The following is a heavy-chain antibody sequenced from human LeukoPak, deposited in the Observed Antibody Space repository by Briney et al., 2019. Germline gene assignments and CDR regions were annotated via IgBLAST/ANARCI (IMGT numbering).Heavy chain of an antibody. CDR3: AKSDSGWHLLAY. Sequence: GGSLRLSCAASGFTFSSYAMSWVRQAPGKGLEWVSAISGSGGGTFYADSVKGRFTISRDNSKNTLYLQLNSLRAEDTAVYYCAKSDSGWHLLAYWGRGTLVTVSS. CDR1: GFTFSSYA. J-gene: IGHJ4*02. V-gene: IGHV3-23*01. D-gene: IGHD6-19*01. CDR2: ISGSGGGT.